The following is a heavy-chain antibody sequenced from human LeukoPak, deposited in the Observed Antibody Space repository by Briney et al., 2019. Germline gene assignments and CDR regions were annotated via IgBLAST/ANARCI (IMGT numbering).Heavy chain of an antibody. CDR1: GFTFRAYG. CDR3: AKPNDLYDILTGYNY. D-gene: IGHD3-9*01. V-gene: IGHV3-30*18. J-gene: IGHJ4*02. Sequence: PGGSLRLSCAASGFTFRAYGMHWVRQAPGKGLEWVAVISNDGSIKHYADSVKGRFTISRDNSKNTLFLQMDSLRVEDTAVYYCAKPNDLYDILTGYNYWGQGTLVTVSS. CDR2: ISNDGSIK.